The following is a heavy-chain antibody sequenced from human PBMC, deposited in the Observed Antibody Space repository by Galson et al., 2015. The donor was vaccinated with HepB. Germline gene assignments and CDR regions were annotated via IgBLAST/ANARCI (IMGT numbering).Heavy chain of an antibody. D-gene: IGHD4-17*01. CDR3: AKDGRRDYVDAFDI. J-gene: IGHJ3*02. Sequence: SLRLSCAASGSTFSTYGMHWVRQAPGKGLEWVAVISYDGSNKYYADSVKGRFTISRDNSKNTVFLQMNSLRAEDTAVYYCAKDGRRDYVDAFDIWGQGTMVTVSS. CDR2: ISYDGSNK. V-gene: IGHV3-30*18. CDR1: GSTFSTYG.